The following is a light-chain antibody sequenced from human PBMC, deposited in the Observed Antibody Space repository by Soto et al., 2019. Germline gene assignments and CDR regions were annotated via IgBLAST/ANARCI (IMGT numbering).Light chain of an antibody. J-gene: IGLJ2*01. CDR3: QSYDSSLSGVV. CDR1: SSNIGAGYD. CDR2: GNS. V-gene: IGLV1-40*01. Sequence: QSVLTQPPSVSGAPGQRVTISCTGSSSNIGAGYDVHWYQQLPGTAPKLLIYGNSNRPSGVPDRFSGSKSCTSASLAITGVQGGDEGDYYCQSYDSSLSGVVFGGGTKVTVL.